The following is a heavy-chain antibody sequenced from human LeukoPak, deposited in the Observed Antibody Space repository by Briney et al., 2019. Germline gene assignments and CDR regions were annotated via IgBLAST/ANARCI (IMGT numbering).Heavy chain of an antibody. CDR2: ISSSSSYI. Sequence: TGGSLRLSCAASGFTFSSYSMNWVRQAPGKGLEWVSSISSSSSYINYADSVKGRFTISRDNAKNSLYLQMNSLRAEDTAVYYCARARATVTTGGWFDPWGQGALVTVSS. V-gene: IGHV3-21*01. CDR1: GFTFSSYS. D-gene: IGHD4-17*01. J-gene: IGHJ5*02. CDR3: ARARATVTTGGWFDP.